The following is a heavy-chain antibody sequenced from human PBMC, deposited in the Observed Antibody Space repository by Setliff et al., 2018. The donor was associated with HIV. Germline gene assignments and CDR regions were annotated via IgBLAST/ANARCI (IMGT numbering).Heavy chain of an antibody. CDR1: GGSISSSSYY. J-gene: IGHJ5*02. Sequence: SETLSLTCTVSGGSISSSSYYWGWIRQPPGKGLEWIGSIYYSGSSDYNPSLKSRVTMSVDTSKSQFSLKLTSVTAADTAMYYCAREHDYSNYRRLDPWGQGTLVTVSS. D-gene: IGHD4-4*01. V-gene: IGHV4-39*07. CDR2: IYYSGSS. CDR3: AREHDYSNYRRLDP.